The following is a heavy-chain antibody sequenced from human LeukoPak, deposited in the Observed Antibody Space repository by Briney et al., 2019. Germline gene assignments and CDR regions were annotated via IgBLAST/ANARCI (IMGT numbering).Heavy chain of an antibody. CDR3: ATFYGSGSYGKPDFDY. V-gene: IGHV3-30*02. Sequence: GGSLRLSCAASGFIFSTYGMHWVRQAPGKGLEWVAFIRNDGSDKYYAVSVKGRFTISRDNAKNSLYLQMNSLRAEDTAVYYCATFYGSGSYGKPDFDYWGQGTLVTVSS. CDR2: IRNDGSDK. CDR1: GFIFSTYG. J-gene: IGHJ4*02. D-gene: IGHD3-10*01.